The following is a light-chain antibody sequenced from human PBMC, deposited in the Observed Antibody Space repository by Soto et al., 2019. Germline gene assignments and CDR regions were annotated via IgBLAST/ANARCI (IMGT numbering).Light chain of an antibody. CDR3: QQYLDWPRT. Sequence: EIVLTQSPGTLSLSPGEIATLSCSASQSVSNNYLAWYQQKPGQAPRLLIYGASNRATGVPDRFSGSGSGTVFTLTISSLQSDDFAVYYCQQYLDWPRTFGQGTKVDIK. CDR2: GAS. CDR1: QSVSNN. J-gene: IGKJ1*01. V-gene: IGKV3-15*01.